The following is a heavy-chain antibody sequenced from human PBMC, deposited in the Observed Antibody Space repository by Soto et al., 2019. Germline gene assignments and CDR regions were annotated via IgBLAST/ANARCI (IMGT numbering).Heavy chain of an antibody. D-gene: IGHD6-6*01. CDR3: ARAAYSSSYYFDS. Sequence: EVQLVESGGGLVQPGGSLRLSCAASGFTFSSFEMNWVRQAPGKGLEWVSKIGRSGSTIWYEDSVKGRFTISRDNAKNSLYLQRNSPRGEDTAVYYCARAAYSSSYYFDSWGQGTLVTVSS. CDR1: GFTFSSFE. V-gene: IGHV3-48*03. CDR2: IGRSGSTI. J-gene: IGHJ4*02.